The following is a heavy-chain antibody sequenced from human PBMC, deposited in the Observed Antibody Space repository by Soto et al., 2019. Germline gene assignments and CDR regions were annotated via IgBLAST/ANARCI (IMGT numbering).Heavy chain of an antibody. CDR1: GGSISSYY. V-gene: IGHV4-59*08. CDR3: ARTYSSSWYDAFDI. Sequence: SETLSLTCTVSGGSISSYYWSWIRQPPGKGLEWIGYIYYSGSTNYNPSLKSRVTISVDTSKNQFSLKLSSVTAADTAVYYCARTYSSSWYDAFDIWGQGTMVTVS. D-gene: IGHD6-13*01. CDR2: IYYSGST. J-gene: IGHJ3*02.